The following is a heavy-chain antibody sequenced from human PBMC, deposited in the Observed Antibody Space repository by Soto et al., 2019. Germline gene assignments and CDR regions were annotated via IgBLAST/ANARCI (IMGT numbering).Heavy chain of an antibody. V-gene: IGHV3-30-3*01. CDR2: ISYDGSNK. CDR1: GFTFSSYA. J-gene: IGHJ6*02. D-gene: IGHD3-3*01. CDR3: ARDMGAYDFWSGYSNYYYYGMDV. Sequence: VQLVESGGGLIQPGRSLRLSCAASGFTFSSYAMHWVRQAPGKGLEWVAVISYDGSNKYYADSVKGRFTISRDNSKNTLYLQMNSLRAEDTAVYYCARDMGAYDFWSGYSNYYYYGMDVWGQGTTVTVSS.